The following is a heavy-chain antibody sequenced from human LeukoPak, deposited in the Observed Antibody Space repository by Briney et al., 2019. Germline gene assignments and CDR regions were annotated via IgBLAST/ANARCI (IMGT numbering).Heavy chain of an antibody. CDR3: ARLGVEMATINWFDP. J-gene: IGHJ5*02. D-gene: IGHD5-24*01. Sequence: GESLKISCKGSGYTFTSYWIGGVREMPGKGLGWVGIIYPGDSDTRYSPSLQGQVTISADKSISTAYLQWSSLKAWDTAMYYCARLGVEMATINWFDPWGQGTLVTVSS. CDR2: IYPGDSDT. V-gene: IGHV5-51*01. CDR1: GYTFTSYW.